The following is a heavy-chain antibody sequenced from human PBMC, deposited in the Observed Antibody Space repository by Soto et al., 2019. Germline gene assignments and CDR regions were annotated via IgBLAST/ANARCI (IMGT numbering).Heavy chain of an antibody. CDR3: ARDRRYYYGSGSRPGGYYYYGMDV. J-gene: IGHJ6*02. D-gene: IGHD3-10*01. Sequence: ASVKFSCKASGYTFTSYYMHWVRQAPGQGLEWMGIINPSGGSTSYAQKFQGRVTMTRDTSTSTVYMELSSLRSEDTAVYYCARDRRYYYGSGSRPGGYYYYGMDVWGQGTTVTVSS. CDR1: GYTFTSYY. V-gene: IGHV1-46*01. CDR2: INPSGGST.